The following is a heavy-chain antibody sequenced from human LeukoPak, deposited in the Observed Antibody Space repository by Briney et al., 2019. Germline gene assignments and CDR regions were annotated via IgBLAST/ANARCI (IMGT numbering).Heavy chain of an antibody. CDR3: AREVGVAVAGFYYYGMDV. J-gene: IGHJ6*02. CDR1: GFTFSSYD. Sequence: PGGSLRLSCAASGFTFSSYDMHWVRQATGKGLEWVSAIGTAGDTYYADSVKGRFTISRDNSKNTLYLQMNSLRAEDTAVYYCAREVGVAVAGFYYYGMDVWGQGTTVTVSS. CDR2: IGTAGDT. D-gene: IGHD6-19*01. V-gene: IGHV3-13*01.